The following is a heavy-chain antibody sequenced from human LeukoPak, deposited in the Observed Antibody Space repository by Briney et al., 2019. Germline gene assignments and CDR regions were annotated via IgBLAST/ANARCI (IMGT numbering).Heavy chain of an antibody. CDR1: RGSMIRGGHY. CDR2: IYYSGST. D-gene: IGHD3-10*01. CDR3: ARLRLVRGVISQKYWFDP. Sequence: SQTLSLTCIFSRGSMIRGGHYWSWIRQHPGKGLEWIGYIYYSGSTYYNPSLKSRVTISVDTSKNQFSLKLSSVTAADTAVYYCARLRLVRGVISQKYWFDPWGQGTLVTVSS. J-gene: IGHJ5*02. V-gene: IGHV4-31*03.